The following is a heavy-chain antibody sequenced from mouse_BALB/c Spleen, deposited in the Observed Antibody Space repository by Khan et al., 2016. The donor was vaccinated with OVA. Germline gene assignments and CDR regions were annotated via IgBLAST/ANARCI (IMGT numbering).Heavy chain of an antibody. V-gene: IGHV1-7*01. Sequence: QVQLKESGAELAKPGASVKMSCKASGYTFTTYWMHWIKQRPGQGLEWIGYINPSTGYSEYNQKFKDKATLTADKSSSTAYMQLSSLKSRASAVLYGANHDNCSAWFGYWGQGTLVTVSA. CDR1: GYTFTTYW. CDR2: INPSTGYS. CDR3: ANHDNCSAWFGY. J-gene: IGHJ3*01.